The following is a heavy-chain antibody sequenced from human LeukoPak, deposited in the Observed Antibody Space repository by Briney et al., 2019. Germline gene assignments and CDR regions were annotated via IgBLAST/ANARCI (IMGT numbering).Heavy chain of an antibody. J-gene: IGHJ5*02. CDR1: GFSFSDYP. Sequence: XGGSLRLSCAASGFSFSDYPMNWVRQPPGKGLEWVGYIYYSGSTNYNPSLKSRVTISVDTSKNQFSLKLSSVTAADTAVYYCAKGGVAADSFSTLVRRVYWLDPWGQGTLVTVSS. V-gene: IGHV4-59*01. CDR3: AKGGVAADSFSTLVRRVYWLDP. CDR2: IYYSGST. D-gene: IGHD2-2*01.